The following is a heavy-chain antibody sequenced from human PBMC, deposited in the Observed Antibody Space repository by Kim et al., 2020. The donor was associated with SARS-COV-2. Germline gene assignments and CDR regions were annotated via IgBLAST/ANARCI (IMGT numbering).Heavy chain of an antibody. CDR2: IYHSGST. CDR1: GGSISSSNW. D-gene: IGHD1-26*01. V-gene: IGHV4-4*02. J-gene: IGHJ3*02. CDR3: ARYVGAPRVDPFDI. Sequence: SETLSLTCAVSGGSISSSNWWSWVRQPPGKGLEWSGEIYHSGSTNYNPSLKSRVTISVDKSKNQFSLKLSSVTAADTAVYYGARYVGAPRVDPFDIWGQGTMGTVSS.